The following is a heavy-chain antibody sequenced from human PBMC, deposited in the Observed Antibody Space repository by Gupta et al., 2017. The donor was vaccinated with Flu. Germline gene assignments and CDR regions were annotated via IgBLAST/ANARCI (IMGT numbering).Heavy chain of an antibody. CDR2: ISASGETT. CDR1: GFTFSRHA. V-gene: IGHV3-23*01. D-gene: IGHD3-16*01. Sequence: EVQLLESGGGLVQPGGSLRLSCAASGFTFSRHAMDWVRQAPEKVLACVSAISASGETTYYADAVKGRFTVSRDNSKNTLYLQMNSLRAEDTAVYFCAKDYGSFDYWGQGTLVTVSS. CDR3: AKDYGSFDY. J-gene: IGHJ4*02.